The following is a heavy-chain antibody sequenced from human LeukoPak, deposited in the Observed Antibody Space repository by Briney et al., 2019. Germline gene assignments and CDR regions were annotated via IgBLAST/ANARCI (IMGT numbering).Heavy chain of an antibody. Sequence: GASVKVSCKASGGTFSSYAIIWVRQAPGQGLEWMGRIIPILGIANYAQKFQGRVTITADKSTSTAYMELSSLRSEDTAVYYCATSMMSSGYGFDYWGQGTLVTVSS. J-gene: IGHJ4*02. CDR3: ATSMMSSGYGFDY. CDR1: GGTFSSYA. CDR2: IIPILGIA. D-gene: IGHD3-22*01. V-gene: IGHV1-69*04.